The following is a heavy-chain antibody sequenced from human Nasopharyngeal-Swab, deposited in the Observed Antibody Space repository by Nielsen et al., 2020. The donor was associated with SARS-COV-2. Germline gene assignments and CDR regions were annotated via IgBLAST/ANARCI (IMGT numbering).Heavy chain of an antibody. D-gene: IGHD5-24*01. CDR3: AGGDGFPEGDY. CDR1: GFTFSDYY. CDR2: ISSSSYT. J-gene: IGHJ4*02. V-gene: IGHV3-11*03. Sequence: GSLRLSCAASGFTFSDYYMSWIRQAPGKGLEWVSYISSSSYTNYADSVKGRFTISRDNAKNSLYLQMNSLRAEDTAVYYCAGGDGFPEGDYWGQGTLVTVSS.